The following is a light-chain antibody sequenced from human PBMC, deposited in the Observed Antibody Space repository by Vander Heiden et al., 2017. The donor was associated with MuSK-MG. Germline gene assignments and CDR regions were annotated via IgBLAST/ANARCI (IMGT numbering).Light chain of an antibody. J-gene: IGKJ4*01. V-gene: IGKV1-33*01. CDR2: DAS. CDR1: HDIRDN. CDR3: QKYDNLPPRLI. Sequence: DIQITQSPSSLSASVGDRVTITCQASHDIRDNLNWYQQKPGKAHKLLIHDASELEAGVPSRFSGSGCGTEFTLTISYRRPEDFATYYCQKYDNLPPRLIFGGGTKVE.